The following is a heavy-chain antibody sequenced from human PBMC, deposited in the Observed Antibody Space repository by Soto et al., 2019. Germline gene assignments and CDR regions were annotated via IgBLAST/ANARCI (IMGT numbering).Heavy chain of an antibody. CDR3: ARIVAYCGGDCYT. Sequence: QLQESGPGLVKPSQTLSLTCTVSGDAMASGGDYWSWIRQHPGKGLEWIGYVYYSGSSDYNPSLKSRVEISVDTSKRQFSLELRSVTVADTAVYYCARIVAYCGGDCYTWGQGTLVTVSS. CDR1: GDAMASGGDY. J-gene: IGHJ4*02. D-gene: IGHD2-21*02. CDR2: VYYSGSS. V-gene: IGHV4-31*03.